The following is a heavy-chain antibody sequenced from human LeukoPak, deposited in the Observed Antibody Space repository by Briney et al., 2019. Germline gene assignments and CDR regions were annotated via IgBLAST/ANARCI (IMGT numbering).Heavy chain of an antibody. Sequence: GGSLRLSCAASGFTFSSYAMSWVRQAPGKGLEWVSAISGSGSSIYYADSVKGRFTISRDNAKNSLYLQMNSLRAEDTAVYYCARDGPRPPLVGVLVGAFDIWGQGTMVTVSS. CDR1: GFTFSSYA. J-gene: IGHJ3*02. D-gene: IGHD1-26*01. CDR2: ISGSGSSI. V-gene: IGHV3-23*01. CDR3: ARDGPRPPLVGVLVGAFDI.